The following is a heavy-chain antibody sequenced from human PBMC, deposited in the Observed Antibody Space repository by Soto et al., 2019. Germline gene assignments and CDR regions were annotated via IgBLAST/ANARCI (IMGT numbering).Heavy chain of an antibody. CDR2: IKEDGSVK. D-gene: IGHD5-18*01. Sequence: EVQLVESGGGLVQPGGSLRLSCAASGFTFSHYWMSWVRQAPGKGLEWVANIKEDGSVKYYVDSVKGRFTISRDNAKNSLYLQMNSLRVEDTAVYYCARIGYSSSCFDYWGLGSLVTVSS. J-gene: IGHJ4*02. V-gene: IGHV3-7*05. CDR1: GFTFSHYW. CDR3: ARIGYSSSCFDY.